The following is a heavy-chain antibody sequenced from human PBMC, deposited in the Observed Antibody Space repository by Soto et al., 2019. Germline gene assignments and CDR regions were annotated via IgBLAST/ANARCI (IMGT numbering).Heavy chain of an antibody. CDR3: SRGRRRESCWGGDCYYFDV. CDR1: GFSFSDGAVG. J-gene: IGHJ4*02. V-gene: IGHV2-5*02. Sequence: QITLKESGPTLVQPTQTLKLTCTFSGFSFSDGAVGVGWFRQSPGKAPEWLAIYYWDEDEWHSPSLRTRLSISYESARSQVFRSMVDMDPHDTSTDYCSRGRRRESCWGGDCYYFDVWGQGLQVAAS. CDR2: YYWDEDE. D-gene: IGHD2-21*01.